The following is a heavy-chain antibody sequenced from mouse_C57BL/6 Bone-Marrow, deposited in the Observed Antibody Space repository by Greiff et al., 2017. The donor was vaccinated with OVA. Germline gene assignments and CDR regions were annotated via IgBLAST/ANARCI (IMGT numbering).Heavy chain of an antibody. Sequence: EVKLMESGGGLVQPGGSLKLSCAASGFTFSDYYMYWVRQTPEKRLEWVAYISNGGGSTYYPDTVKGRFTISRDNAKNTLYLQMSRLKSEDTAMYYCARLTNNLFAYWGQGTLVTVSA. J-gene: IGHJ3*01. D-gene: IGHD6-1*01. CDR2: ISNGGGST. V-gene: IGHV5-12*01. CDR3: ARLTNNLFAY. CDR1: GFTFSDYY.